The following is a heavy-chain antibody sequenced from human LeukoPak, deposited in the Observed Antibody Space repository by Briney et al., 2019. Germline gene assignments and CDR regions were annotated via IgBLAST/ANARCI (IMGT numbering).Heavy chain of an antibody. V-gene: IGHV5-51*01. CDR2: IYPGDPET. Sequence: GESLKISCNASGYSFNSYYIGWVRQMPGKGLEWMGMIYPGDPETRYSPSFQGHVTISLDRSITTAYLRFNNLKASDTAMYYCARGVDFWSGSPYFDFWGQGTLVTVSS. J-gene: IGHJ4*02. D-gene: IGHD3-3*01. CDR3: ARGVDFWSGSPYFDF. CDR1: GYSFNSYY.